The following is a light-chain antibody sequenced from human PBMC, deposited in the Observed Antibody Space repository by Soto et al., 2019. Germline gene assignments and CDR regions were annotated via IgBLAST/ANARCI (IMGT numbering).Light chain of an antibody. V-gene: IGKV3-20*01. J-gene: IGKJ2*01. CDR2: GAS. CDR1: PSVSSSY. Sequence: EVLLTQSPGTLSLSPGERVTLSCRASPSVSSSYLAWYQQKPGQAPRLLFYGASRRATGIPDRFSGGQSGTDFTLTVSRMEPEDFAVYFCQHYGSSPYTFGQGTKVDIK. CDR3: QHYGSSPYT.